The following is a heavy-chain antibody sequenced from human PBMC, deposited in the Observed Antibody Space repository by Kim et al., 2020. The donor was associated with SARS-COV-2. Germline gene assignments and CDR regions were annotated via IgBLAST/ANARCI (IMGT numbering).Heavy chain of an antibody. CDR3: ARAVYYYDSSGYYSLHFDY. D-gene: IGHD3-22*01. J-gene: IGHJ4*02. CDR1: GGSFSGYY. CDR2: INHSGST. V-gene: IGHV4-34*01. Sequence: SETLSLTCAVYGGSFSGYYWSWIRQPPGKGLEWIGEINHSGSTNYNPSLKSRVTISVDTSKNQFSLKLSSVTAADTAVYYCARAVYYYDSSGYYSLHFDYWGQGTLVTVSS.